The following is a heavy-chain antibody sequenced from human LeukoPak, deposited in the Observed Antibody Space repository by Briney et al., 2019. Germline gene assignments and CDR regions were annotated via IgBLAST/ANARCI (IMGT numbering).Heavy chain of an antibody. Sequence: SETLSLTCTVSGGSLSTSSSYWGWIRQPPGKRLERLGRIYHTGSTYYSPSLKSRLTLSLDTSKRQFSLNLSSVTAADTAMYYCARFYSLNWFGPWGQGTLVTVSS. D-gene: IGHD1-26*01. V-gene: IGHV4-39*07. CDR3: ARFYSLNWFGP. CDR1: GGSLSTSSSY. CDR2: IYHTGST. J-gene: IGHJ5*02.